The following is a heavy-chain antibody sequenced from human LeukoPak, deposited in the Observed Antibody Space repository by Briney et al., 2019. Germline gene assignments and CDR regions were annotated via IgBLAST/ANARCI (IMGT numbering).Heavy chain of an antibody. Sequence: SETLSLTCTVSGGSISSYYWSWIRQPPGKGLEWIGQIYHTGSTHYNPSLRSRFAISVDTSKNKFFLNVKSVTAADTAVYYCAREGRWGMKYYFDFWGQGTLVIVSS. J-gene: IGHJ4*02. V-gene: IGHV4-59*01. CDR3: AREGRWGMKYYFDF. CDR2: IYHTGST. CDR1: GGSISSYY. D-gene: IGHD4-23*01.